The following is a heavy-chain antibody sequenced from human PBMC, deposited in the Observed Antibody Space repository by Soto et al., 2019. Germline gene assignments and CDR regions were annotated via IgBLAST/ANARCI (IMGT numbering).Heavy chain of an antibody. V-gene: IGHV3-30-3*01. CDR1: GFTFSSYA. J-gene: IGHJ4*02. Sequence: QVQLVESGGGVVQPGRSLRLSCAASGFTFSSYAMHWVRQAPGKGLEWVAVISYDGSNKYYADSVKGRITISRDNSKNTLYLQMNSLRAADTAVYYCARKLRYSDYWCQGTLVTVSS. CDR2: ISYDGSNK. D-gene: IGHD3-9*01. CDR3: ARKLRYSDY.